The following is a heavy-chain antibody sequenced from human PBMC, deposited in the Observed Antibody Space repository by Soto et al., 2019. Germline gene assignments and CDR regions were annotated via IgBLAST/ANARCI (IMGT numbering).Heavy chain of an antibody. CDR1: GFTFSSYD. V-gene: IGHV3-13*01. D-gene: IGHD6-19*01. CDR2: IGTAGDT. CDR3: ARVSMTVADYGMDV. J-gene: IGHJ6*02. Sequence: PGGSLRLSCAASGFTFSSYDMHWVRQATGKGLEWVSAIGTAGDTYYPGSVKGRFTISRENAKNSLYLQMNSLRAEDTAVYYCARVSMTVADYGMDVWGQGTTVTVSS.